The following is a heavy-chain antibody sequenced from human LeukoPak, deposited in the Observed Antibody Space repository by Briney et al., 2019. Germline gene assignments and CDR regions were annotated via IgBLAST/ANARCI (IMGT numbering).Heavy chain of an antibody. CDR2: ISGSGGST. Sequence: GGSLRLSCAASGFTFSSFAMSWVRQAPGKGLEWVSAISGSGGSTHYADSVKGRFTISRDNSKTTLYLQMNSLRAEDTAVYYCANHMSRSGGSCYSSWGQGTLVTVSS. CDR3: ANHMSRSGGSCYSS. V-gene: IGHV3-23*01. J-gene: IGHJ4*02. D-gene: IGHD2-15*01. CDR1: GFTFSSFA.